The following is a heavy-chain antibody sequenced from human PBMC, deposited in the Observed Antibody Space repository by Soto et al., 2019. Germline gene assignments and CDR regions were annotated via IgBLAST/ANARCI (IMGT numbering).Heavy chain of an antibody. D-gene: IGHD3-10*01. V-gene: IGHV3-21*01. CDR1: GFTFSSYS. CDR2: ISSSSSYI. CDR3: ARDYGSGSYYKAQGWFDP. J-gene: IGHJ5*02. Sequence: EVQLVESGGGLVKPGGSLRLSCAASGFTFSSYSMNWVRQAPGKGLEWVSSISSSSSYIYYADSVKGRFTISRDNAKNSLYLHMNSLRAEDTAVYYCARDYGSGSYYKAQGWFDPWGQGTLVTVSS.